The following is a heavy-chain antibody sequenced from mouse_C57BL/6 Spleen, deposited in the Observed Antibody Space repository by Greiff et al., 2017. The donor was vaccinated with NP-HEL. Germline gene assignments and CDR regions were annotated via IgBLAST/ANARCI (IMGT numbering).Heavy chain of an antibody. CDR2: INPGSGGT. CDR1: GYAFTNYL. CDR3: ARRLGSSYAGYFDV. D-gene: IGHD1-1*01. V-gene: IGHV1-54*01. Sequence: QVQLQQSGAELVRPGTSVKVSCKASGYAFTNYLIEWVKQRPGQGLEWIGVINPGSGGTNYNEKFKGKATLTADKSSSTAYMQLSSLTSEDSAVYFCARRLGSSYAGYFDVWGTGTTVTVSS. J-gene: IGHJ1*03.